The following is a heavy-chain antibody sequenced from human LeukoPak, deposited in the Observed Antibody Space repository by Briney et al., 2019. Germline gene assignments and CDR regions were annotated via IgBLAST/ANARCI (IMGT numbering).Heavy chain of an antibody. V-gene: IGHV3-23*01. CDR2: ISGSGGST. CDR3: VKEYGSGSCYGQFDY. Sequence: GGTLRLSCAASGFTFSSYGMSWVRQAPGKGLEWVSAISGSGGSTYYADSVKGRFTISRDNSKNTVHLQMNSLRAEDTAVYYCVKEYGSGSCYGQFDYWGQGTLVTVSS. J-gene: IGHJ4*02. CDR1: GFTFSSYG. D-gene: IGHD3-10*01.